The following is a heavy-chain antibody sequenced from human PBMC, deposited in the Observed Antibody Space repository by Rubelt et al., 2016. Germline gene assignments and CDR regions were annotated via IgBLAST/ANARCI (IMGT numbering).Heavy chain of an antibody. J-gene: IGHJ4*02. V-gene: IGHV3-74*01. CDR2: LSTAGRCT. Sequence: EVQLVESGVGLVQPGGSLRLSCAASGFTFTNYWTHWVRQAPGKGLVWISRLSTAGRCTSYAASVKGRVTISRCNSKNTLDLQMNRLRVEDTAVYYCAREKRGSGSFDYWGQGTLVTVSS. CDR1: GFTFTNYW. D-gene: IGHD6-19*01. CDR3: AREKRGSGSFDY.